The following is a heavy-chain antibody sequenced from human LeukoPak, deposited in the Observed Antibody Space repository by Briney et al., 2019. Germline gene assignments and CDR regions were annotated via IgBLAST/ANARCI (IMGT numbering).Heavy chain of an antibody. V-gene: IGHV4-34*01. Sequence: PSETLSLTCAVYGGSFSGYYWSWIRQPPGKWLEWIGEINHSGSTNYSPSLKSRVTISVDMSKNQFSLKLSSVTAADTAVYYCARRRDTAMSLFGYWGQGTLVTVSS. CDR3: ARRRDTAMSLFGY. CDR2: INHSGST. CDR1: GGSFSGYY. D-gene: IGHD5-18*01. J-gene: IGHJ4*02.